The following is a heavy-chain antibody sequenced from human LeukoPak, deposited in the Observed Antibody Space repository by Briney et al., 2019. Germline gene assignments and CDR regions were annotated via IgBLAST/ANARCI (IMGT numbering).Heavy chain of an antibody. J-gene: IGHJ5*02. D-gene: IGHD2-2*01. V-gene: IGHV1-46*01. CDR3: ARDKGCSSTSCYLTPNNWFDP. Sequence: ASVKVSCKASGYTFTSYYMHWVRQAPGQGLEWMGIINPSGGSTSYAQKFQGRVTMTRDTSTSTVYMELSSLRSEDTAVYYCARDKGCSSTSCYLTPNNWFDPWGQGTLVTVSS. CDR2: INPSGGST. CDR1: GYTFTSYY.